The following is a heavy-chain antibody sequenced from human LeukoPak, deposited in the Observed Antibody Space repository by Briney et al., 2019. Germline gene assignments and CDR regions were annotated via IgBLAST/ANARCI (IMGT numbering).Heavy chain of an antibody. V-gene: IGHV3-23*01. CDR1: GFTFSSYG. J-gene: IGHJ4*02. D-gene: IGHD6-13*01. CDR3: AKEGIGAAGRRFDC. Sequence: SGGSLRLSCVASGFTFSSYGMKSVRQPPGKGLQWVSSIANTGGNTYYADSVRGRFTISRDNSKNTLYLQMNSLRDEDTAVYYCAKEGIGAAGRRFDCWGQGTPVTVSS. CDR2: IANTGGNT.